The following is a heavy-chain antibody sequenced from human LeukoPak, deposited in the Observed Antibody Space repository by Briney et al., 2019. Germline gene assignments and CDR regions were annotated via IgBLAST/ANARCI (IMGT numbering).Heavy chain of an antibody. CDR1: GGSISSYY. V-gene: IGHV4-59*01. CDR2: IYYSGST. J-gene: IGHJ4*02. CDR3: ARGREYCGGDCYSTFDY. D-gene: IGHD2-21*01. Sequence: SETLSLTCTASGGSISSYYWSWIRQPPGKGLEWIGYIYYSGSTNYNPSLKSRVTISVDTSKNQFSLKLRSVTAADTAVYYCARGREYCGGDCYSTFDYWGQGTLVTVSS.